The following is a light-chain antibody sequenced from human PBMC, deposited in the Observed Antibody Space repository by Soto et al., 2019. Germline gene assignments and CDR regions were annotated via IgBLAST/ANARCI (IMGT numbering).Light chain of an antibody. J-gene: IGLJ1*01. CDR1: SSDIGGYDF. CDR3: SSYTTHSILL. V-gene: IGLV2-14*03. CDR2: DVS. Sequence: QSVRTQPASVSGSPGQSITISCTGTSSDIGGYDFVSWYQQHPGKAPKLMIYDVSNRPSGVSNRFSGSKSGNTASLTISGLQAEDEADYYCSSYTTHSILLFGTGTKLTVL.